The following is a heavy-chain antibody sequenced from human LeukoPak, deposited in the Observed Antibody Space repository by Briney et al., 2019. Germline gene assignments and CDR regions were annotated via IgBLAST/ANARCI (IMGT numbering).Heavy chain of an antibody. CDR2: IYYSGST. CDR3: ARAQDPGGNFDY. Sequence: SETLPLTCTVSGGSISSYYWSWIRQPPGKGLEWIGYIYYSGSTNYNPSLKSRVTISVDTSKNQFSLKLSSVTAADTAVYYCARAQDPGGNFDYWGQGTLVTVSS. CDR1: GGSISSYY. J-gene: IGHJ4*02. V-gene: IGHV4-59*01. D-gene: IGHD3-10*01.